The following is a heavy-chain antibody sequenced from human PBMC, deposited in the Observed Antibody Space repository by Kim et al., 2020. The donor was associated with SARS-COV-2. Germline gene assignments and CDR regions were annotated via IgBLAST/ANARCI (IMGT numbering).Heavy chain of an antibody. CDR1: GGTFNNYA. J-gene: IGHJ6*02. D-gene: IGHD2-8*02. V-gene: IGHV1-69*13. Sequence: SVKVSCKASGGTFNNYAISWVRQAPGQGLEWMGGIIPIFGTANYAEQFQGRVTITADESTGTAYMSLSSLRSDDTAVYSCARYCAGGACRDYYGMDVWG. CDR3: ARYCAGGACRDYYGMDV. CDR2: IIPIFGTA.